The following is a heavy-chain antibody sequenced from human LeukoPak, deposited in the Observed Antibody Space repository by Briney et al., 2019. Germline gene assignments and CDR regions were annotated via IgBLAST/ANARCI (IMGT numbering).Heavy chain of an antibody. Sequence: GGSLRLSCAASGFTFSSHWMHWVRQAPGKGLEWVSAISGSGGSTYYADSVKGRFTISRDNSKNTLYLQMNSLRAEDTAVYYCAKCILTGYYKGYMDVWGKGTTVTISS. CDR1: GFTFSSHW. CDR2: ISGSGGST. J-gene: IGHJ6*03. CDR3: AKCILTGYYKGYMDV. V-gene: IGHV3-23*01. D-gene: IGHD3-9*01.